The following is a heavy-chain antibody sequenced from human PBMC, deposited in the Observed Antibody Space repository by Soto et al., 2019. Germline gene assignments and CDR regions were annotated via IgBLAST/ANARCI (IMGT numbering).Heavy chain of an antibody. CDR2: IYYSVST. Sequence: PSETLSLTCIVSVGSISSQYWNWIRQTPGKVLEWFGYIYYSVSTNYNPSLKSRVTISVDTSKNQFFLRLSSVTAADTAVYYCARGRRDYGPYYFDYWGQGTLVTVSS. CDR1: VGSISSQY. CDR3: ARGRRDYGPYYFDY. D-gene: IGHD4-17*01. J-gene: IGHJ4*02. V-gene: IGHV4-59*11.